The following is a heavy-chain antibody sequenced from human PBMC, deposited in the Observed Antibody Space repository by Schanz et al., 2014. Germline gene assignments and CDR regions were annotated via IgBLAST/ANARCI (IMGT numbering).Heavy chain of an antibody. CDR3: AKEESPPSQVDY. Sequence: QVQLVESGGGVVQPGRSLRLSCAASGFTVRSYAMHWVRQAPGKGLEWVAAISYDGSNQYYTDSVKGRFTVSRDNSKNTVYLQMNSLRAEDTAVYYCAKEESPPSQVDYWGQGTLETVSS. V-gene: IGHV3-30*04. CDR2: ISYDGSNQ. J-gene: IGHJ4*02. CDR1: GFTVRSYA.